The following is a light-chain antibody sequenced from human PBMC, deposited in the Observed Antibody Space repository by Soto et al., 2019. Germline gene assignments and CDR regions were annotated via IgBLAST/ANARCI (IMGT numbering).Light chain of an antibody. V-gene: IGKV3-20*01. CDR2: GAS. CDR1: QSVSSN. Sequence: EIVVTQSPATLSVSPGERATLSCRASQSVSSNLAWYQQKPGQAPRLLIYGASSRATGIPDRFSGSGSGTDFTLTISRLEPEDFAVYYCQQYGSSWTFGQGTKVDIK. J-gene: IGKJ1*01. CDR3: QQYGSSWT.